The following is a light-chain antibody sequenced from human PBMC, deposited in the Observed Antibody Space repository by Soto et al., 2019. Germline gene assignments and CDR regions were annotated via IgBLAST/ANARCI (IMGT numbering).Light chain of an antibody. V-gene: IGKV3-20*01. CDR2: GAF. Sequence: VLTPSPGTLSLSPGERVTLSCRASQSVSSKYLAWYQHKPGQAPRLLISGAFNRASGIPDRFSGRGSGTDFILTITSREPEDFAVYYCLYYGNSPTWTFGQGTKVDIK. CDR3: LYYGNSPTWT. CDR1: QSVSSKY. J-gene: IGKJ1*01.